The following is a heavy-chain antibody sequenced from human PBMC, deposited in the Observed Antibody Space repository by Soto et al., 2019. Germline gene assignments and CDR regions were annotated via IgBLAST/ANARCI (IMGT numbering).Heavy chain of an antibody. CDR1: GFTFSSYA. V-gene: IGHV3-48*01. CDR2: ISSSSSTI. CDR3: ARTGGPADS. J-gene: IGHJ4*02. Sequence: GGSLRLSCAASGFTFSSYAMSWVRQAPGKGLEWVSYISSSSSTIYYAGSVKGRFTISRDNAKNSLYLQMNSLRAEDTAVYYCARTGGPADSWGQGTLVTVSS. D-gene: IGHD2-15*01.